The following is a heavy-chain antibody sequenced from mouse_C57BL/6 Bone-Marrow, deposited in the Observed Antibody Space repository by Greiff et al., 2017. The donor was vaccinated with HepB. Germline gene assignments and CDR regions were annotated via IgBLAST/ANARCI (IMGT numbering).Heavy chain of an antibody. D-gene: IGHD2-4*01. CDR1: GFNIKDDY. CDR2: IDPENGDT. J-gene: IGHJ4*01. V-gene: IGHV14-4*01. Sequence: DVQLQESGAELVRPGASVKLSCTASGFNIKDDYMHWVKQRPEQGLEWIGWIDPENGDTEYASKFQGKATITADTSSNTAYLQLSSLTSEDTAVYYCTTCSYYDYDCYYAMDYWGQGTSVTVSS. CDR3: TTCSYYDYDCYYAMDY.